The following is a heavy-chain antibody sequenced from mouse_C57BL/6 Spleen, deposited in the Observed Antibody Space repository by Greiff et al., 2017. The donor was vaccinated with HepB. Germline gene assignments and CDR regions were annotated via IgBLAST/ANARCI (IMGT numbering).Heavy chain of an antibody. J-gene: IGHJ3*01. V-gene: IGHV1-61*01. CDR2: IYPSDSET. D-gene: IGHD1-1*01. CDR3: ASSSYYYGSSSFAY. Sequence: VQLQQPGAELVRPGSSVKLSCKASGYTFTSYWMDWVKQRPGQGLEWIGNIYPSDSETHYNQKFKDKATLTVDKSSSTAYMQLSSLTSEDSAVYYCASSSYYYGSSSFAYWGQGTLVTVSA. CDR1: GYTFTSYW.